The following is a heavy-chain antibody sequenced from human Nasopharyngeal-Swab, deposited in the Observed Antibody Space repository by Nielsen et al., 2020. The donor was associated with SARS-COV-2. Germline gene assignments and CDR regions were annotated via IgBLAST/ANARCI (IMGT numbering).Heavy chain of an antibody. V-gene: IGHV3-49*04. J-gene: IGHJ4*02. CDR3: TRGWSGYHGSGYLDY. D-gene: IGHD3-22*01. Sequence: SLKIYCTAPGFPHRHYAMSWVRQAPGQGLEWVGFIRRKAYGGTTEYAASVKGSFTISRTDYKSIAKLPMHSLETEDTDVYYCTRGWSGYHGSGYLDYWGQGTLVTVSS. CDR2: IRRKAYGGTT. CDR1: GFPHRHYA.